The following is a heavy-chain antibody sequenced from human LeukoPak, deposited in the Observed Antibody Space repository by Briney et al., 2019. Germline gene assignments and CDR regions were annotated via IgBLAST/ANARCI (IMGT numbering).Heavy chain of an antibody. CDR2: IWYDGSNK. D-gene: IGHD2-21*02. V-gene: IGHV3-33*01. CDR3: ATDYCGGDCYPPGWFDP. CDR1: GFTFSSYG. Sequence: PGGSLRLSCAASGFTFSSYGMHWVRQAPGKGLEWVAVIWYDGSNKYYADSVKGRFTISRDNSKNTLYLQMNSLRAEDTAVYYFATDYCGGDCYPPGWFDPWGKGTLVTVSS. J-gene: IGHJ5*02.